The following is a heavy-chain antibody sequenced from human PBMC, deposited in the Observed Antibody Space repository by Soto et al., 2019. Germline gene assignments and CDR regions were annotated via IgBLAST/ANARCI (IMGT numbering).Heavy chain of an antibody. CDR3: AKIRRESQHYYYYYMDA. CDR1: GFTFSSYA. V-gene: IGHV3-23*01. J-gene: IGHJ6*03. D-gene: IGHD3-10*01. CDR2: ISGSGGST. Sequence: GGSLRLSCAAPGFTFSSYAMSWVRQAPGKGLEWVSAISGSGGSTYYADSVKSRFTISRDNSKNTLYLQMNSLRAEDTAVYYCAKIRRESQHYYYYYMDAWGKGT.